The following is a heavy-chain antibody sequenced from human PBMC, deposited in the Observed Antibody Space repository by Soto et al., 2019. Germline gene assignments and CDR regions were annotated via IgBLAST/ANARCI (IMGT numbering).Heavy chain of an antibody. CDR2: IYYSGST. D-gene: IGHD6-13*01. J-gene: IGHJ6*02. Sequence: QVQLQESGPGLVKPSQTLSLTCTVSVGSISSGGYYWSWIRQHPGKGLELIGYIYYSGSTYYNPSLKSRVTIAVDTSKNQCSLKLSSVTAADTAVYYCARSEQLASSYYYGMDVWGQGTTVTVSS. CDR1: VGSISSGGYY. CDR3: ARSEQLASSYYYGMDV. V-gene: IGHV4-31*03.